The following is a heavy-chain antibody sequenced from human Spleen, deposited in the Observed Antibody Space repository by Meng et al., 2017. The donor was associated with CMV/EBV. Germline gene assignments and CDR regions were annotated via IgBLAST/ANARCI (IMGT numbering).Heavy chain of an antibody. CDR2: INPNTGGA. V-gene: IGHV1-2*02. Sequence: KASDYTFIGYYVYWERQDPGQGIEWMGWINPNTGGANYAQKFQGEVTMTRDTSINTAYMELSRLRSDDTAVYYCARRYSGYIKWLDPWGQGTLVTVSS. CDR1: DYTFIGYY. D-gene: IGHD5-12*01. J-gene: IGHJ5*02. CDR3: ARRYSGYIKWLDP.